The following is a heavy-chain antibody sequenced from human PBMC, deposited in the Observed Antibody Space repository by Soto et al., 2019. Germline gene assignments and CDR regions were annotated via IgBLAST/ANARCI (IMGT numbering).Heavy chain of an antibody. V-gene: IGHV4-34*01. CDR2: INHGAIT. J-gene: IGHJ5*02. D-gene: IGHD6-13*01. CDR3: AREGASATNWLDP. CDR1: GGAFSCYS. Sequence: SDTLWLPCADYGGAFSCYSWSWIRHPPGNAVEGIGEINHGAITNNNPAVNRRVTISVVTSKNLFALNLSAVAAADTSVYYSAREGASATNWLDPWGQGTLVTVSS.